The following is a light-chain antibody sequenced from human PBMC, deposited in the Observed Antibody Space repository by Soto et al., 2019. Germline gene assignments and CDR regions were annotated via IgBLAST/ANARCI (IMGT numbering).Light chain of an antibody. V-gene: IGLV2-14*03. CDR2: ELG. CDR1: NTDVGGHHF. J-gene: IGLJ3*02. CDR3: LAYTSRGTLV. Sequence: QSVLTQPASVSGSPGQSITISCTGTNTDVGGHHFVSWYQQHPGKAPKLVIYELGNRPSGVSDRFSGSKSGNTASLTISGLQAEDDADYYCLAYTSRGTLVFGGGTQLTVL.